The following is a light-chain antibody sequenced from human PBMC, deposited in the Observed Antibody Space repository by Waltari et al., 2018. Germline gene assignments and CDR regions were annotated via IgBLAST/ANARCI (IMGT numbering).Light chain of an antibody. V-gene: IGLV2-14*03. CDR1: SCYVGAHNY. Sequence: QSALTQPAAVSESPGQSITISCTGTSCYVGAHNYVSWYQQHPGEAPKLMIYDVNKRPSGTSNRFSGSKSGNTASLSISGLQAEDEADYYCSSYTSTNTYVFGSVTKVTVL. CDR3: SSYTSTNTYV. CDR2: DVN. J-gene: IGLJ1*01.